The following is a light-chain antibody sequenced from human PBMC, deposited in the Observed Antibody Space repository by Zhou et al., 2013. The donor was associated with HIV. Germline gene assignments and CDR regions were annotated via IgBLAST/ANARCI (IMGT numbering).Light chain of an antibody. Sequence: DIKMTQSPSTLSASVGDRVTITCRASQNIITWLAWYQQQPGKAPKLLIYKTSNLESGVPSRFSGSGSGTEFTLTISSLQPDDFATYYCQQYSSSSPWTFGQGTKVEIK. CDR3: QQYSSSSPWT. CDR1: QNIITW. V-gene: IGKV1-5*03. CDR2: KTS. J-gene: IGKJ1*01.